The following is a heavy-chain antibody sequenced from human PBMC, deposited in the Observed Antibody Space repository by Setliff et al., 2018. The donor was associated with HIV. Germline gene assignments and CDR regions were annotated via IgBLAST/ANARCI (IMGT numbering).Heavy chain of an antibody. J-gene: IGHJ4*02. Sequence: PGGSLRLSCAASAFTFSRYWMSWVRQAPGKGLEWVANIKQDGSEKYYVDSVKGRFTISRDNAKNSLYLQMNSLRAEDTALYYCARDRVPNYWGQGTLVTVSS. CDR2: IKQDGSEK. D-gene: IGHD3-10*01. CDR1: AFTFSRYW. CDR3: ARDRVPNY. V-gene: IGHV3-7*01.